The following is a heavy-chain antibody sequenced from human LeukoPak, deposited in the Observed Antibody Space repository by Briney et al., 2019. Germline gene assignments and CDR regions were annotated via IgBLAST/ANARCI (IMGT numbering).Heavy chain of an antibody. CDR1: NDLFKYYY. J-gene: IGHJ4*02. CDR2: ISQWKT. CDR3: ARQGSDNYFDS. V-gene: IGHV4-4*07. D-gene: IGHD2-21*01. Sequence: SEPLSLTCILSNDLFKYYYGSWIRQPAGKGVEWIGCISQWKTKNNPSLLGRVSMPVQPSKNQFPLKLNSATAADTAVYYCARQGSDNYFDSWGLGILVTVSS.